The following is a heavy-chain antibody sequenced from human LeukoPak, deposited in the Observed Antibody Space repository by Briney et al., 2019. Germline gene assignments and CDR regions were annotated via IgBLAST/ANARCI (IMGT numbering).Heavy chain of an antibody. CDR1: GYTFTGYY. CDR2: INPNSGGA. D-gene: IGHD3-22*01. CDR3: ARDYAYYYDSSGYYREINWFDP. J-gene: IGHJ5*02. V-gene: IGHV1-2*02. Sequence: GASVKVSCKASGYTFTGYYMHWVRQAPRQGLEWMGWINPNSGGANYAQKFQGRVTMTRDTSISTAYMELSRLRSDDTAVYYCARDYAYYYDSSGYYREINWFDPWGQGTLVTVSS.